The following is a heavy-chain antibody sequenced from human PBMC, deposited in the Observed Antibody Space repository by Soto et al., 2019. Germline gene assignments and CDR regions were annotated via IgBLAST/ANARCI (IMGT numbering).Heavy chain of an antibody. CDR1: GFTFSSYW. CDR3: AREDYSNYAVYYYYYMDV. D-gene: IGHD4-4*01. V-gene: IGHV3-7*01. CDR2: MKQDGSEK. J-gene: IGHJ6*03. Sequence: EVQLVESGGGLVQPGGSLRLSCAASGFTFSSYWMTWVRQAPGKGLEWVANMKQDGSEKYYVDSVKGRFTISRDNAKNSRYLQMNSLRAEDTAVYYCAREDYSNYAVYYYYYMDVWGKGTTVTVSS.